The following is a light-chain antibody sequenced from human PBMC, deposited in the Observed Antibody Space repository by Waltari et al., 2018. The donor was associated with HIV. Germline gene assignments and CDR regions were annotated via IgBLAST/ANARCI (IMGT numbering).Light chain of an antibody. Sequence: YELTQPPSVSVSPGQTASITGSGDTLGDIYACWYQQSPGQSPVLFIYQDNKRPLGIPERFSGSKSGNTATLTISGTQPMDEADYFCQAWDSSTVLFGGGTKLTVL. CDR3: QAWDSSTVL. CDR1: TLGDIY. V-gene: IGLV3-1*01. CDR2: QDN. J-gene: IGLJ2*01.